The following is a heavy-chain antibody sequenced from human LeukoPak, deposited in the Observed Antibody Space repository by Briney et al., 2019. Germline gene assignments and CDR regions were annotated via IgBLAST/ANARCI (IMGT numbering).Heavy chain of an antibody. D-gene: IGHD5-18*01. CDR2: IYYSGST. Sequence: SETQSLTCTVSGGSISSGGYYWSWIRQHPGKGLEWIGYIYYSGSTYYNPSLKSRVTISVDTSKNQFSLKLSSVTAADSAVYYCARVAAMVTSYYYYGMDVWGQGTTVTVSS. J-gene: IGHJ6*02. V-gene: IGHV4-31*03. CDR1: GGSISSGGYY. CDR3: ARVAAMVTSYYYYGMDV.